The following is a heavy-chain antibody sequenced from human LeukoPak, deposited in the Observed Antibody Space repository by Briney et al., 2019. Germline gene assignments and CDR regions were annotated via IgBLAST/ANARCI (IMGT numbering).Heavy chain of an antibody. D-gene: IGHD4-11*01. CDR1: GFTFEHYA. CDR3: AKDDYNDPHYMDV. CDR2: ISWNSDNI. V-gene: IGHV3-9*01. J-gene: IGHJ6*03. Sequence: PGGSLRLSCAASGFTFEHYAMHWVRQAPGKGLEWVSGISWNSDNIVYADSVKGRFTISRDNAKNSLFLQMNSLRSEDTALYYCAKDDYNDPHYMDVWGKGTTVTVSS.